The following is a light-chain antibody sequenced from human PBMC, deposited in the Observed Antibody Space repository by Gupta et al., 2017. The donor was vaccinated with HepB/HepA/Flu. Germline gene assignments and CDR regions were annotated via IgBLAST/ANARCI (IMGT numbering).Light chain of an antibody. CDR1: QNLLYANNKDY. CDR3: QQYYDIPIT. Sequence: DIVMTQSPDSLAVSLGERATINCKSSQNLLYANNKDYLAWYQKKPGQPPKLLISWASTRESGVPDRFSGSGSRTDFTLTISGLQADDVAVYYCQQYYDIPITFGQWTRLEIK. CDR2: WAS. V-gene: IGKV4-1*01. J-gene: IGKJ5*01.